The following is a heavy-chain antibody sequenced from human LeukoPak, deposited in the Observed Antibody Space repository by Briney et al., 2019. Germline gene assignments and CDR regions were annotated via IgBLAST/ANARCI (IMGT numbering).Heavy chain of an antibody. V-gene: IGHV3-30*18. CDR2: TSYDGSNK. J-gene: IGHJ4*02. CDR1: GFTFSSYG. D-gene: IGHD3-16*01. CDR3: AKRGEFTISACYYFDY. Sequence: GGSLRLSCAASGFTFSSYGIHWVRQAPGKGLEWVAATSYDGSNKHYADSVKGRFIISRDNSKNTVYLQMDSLRAEDTAVYYCAKRGEFTISACYYFDYWGQGTLVTVSS.